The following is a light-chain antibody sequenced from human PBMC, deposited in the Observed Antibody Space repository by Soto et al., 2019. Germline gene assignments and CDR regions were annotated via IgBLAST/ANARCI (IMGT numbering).Light chain of an antibody. J-gene: IGLJ1*01. CDR2: DVS. CDR3: SSYTSSSTYV. V-gene: IGLV2-14*01. CDR1: SSDVGGYNY. Sequence: HSVLAQPASVSGSPLRSITISCTGTSSDVGGYNYVSWYQQHPGKAPKLTIYDVSNRPSGVSNRFSGSKSGNTASLTISGLQAEDEADYYCSSYTSSSTYVFGTGTKVTVL.